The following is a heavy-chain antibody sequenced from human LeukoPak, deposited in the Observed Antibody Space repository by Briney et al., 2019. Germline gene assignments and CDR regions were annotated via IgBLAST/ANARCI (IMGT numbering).Heavy chain of an antibody. Sequence: PGGSLRLSCSASVFTFSSYAISWVRQAPGKGLEWVSAISGSGSTTYYADSVTGRFTISRDNSKTTLYLQMNGLRAEDTAIYYCAKAGRLGLAGNFDYWGKGTLVTVSS. V-gene: IGHV3-23*01. CDR2: ISGSGSTT. CDR1: VFTFSSYA. CDR3: AKAGRLGLAGNFDY. D-gene: IGHD6-19*01. J-gene: IGHJ4*02.